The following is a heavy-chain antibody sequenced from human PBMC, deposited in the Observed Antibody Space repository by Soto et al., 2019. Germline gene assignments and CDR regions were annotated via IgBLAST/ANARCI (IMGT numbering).Heavy chain of an antibody. D-gene: IGHD5-12*01. CDR1: GGTFRSYA. Sequence: QVQLVQSGAEVKKPGSSVKVSCKASGGTFRSYAISWVRQAPGQGLEWMGGLIPIFGTANYAQKFQGRVTYTADESTSTAYMELSSLRSEDTAVYYCARLREGDGYNGVEYWGQGTLVTVSS. CDR2: LIPIFGTA. V-gene: IGHV1-69*12. J-gene: IGHJ4*02. CDR3: ARLREGDGYNGVEY.